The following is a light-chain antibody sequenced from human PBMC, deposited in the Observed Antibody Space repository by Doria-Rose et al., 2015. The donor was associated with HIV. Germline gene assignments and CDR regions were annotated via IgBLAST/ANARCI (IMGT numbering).Light chain of an antibody. CDR2: AAS. Sequence: TQSPSSLSASVGDRVTITCRASQNINRFLNWYQQKRGKVTKVLIYAASSLQSGGPSRFSGSGSGTDFTLTISSLQPEDFATYYCQQSFSTPRTFGQGTKVEIK. J-gene: IGKJ1*01. CDR3: QQSFSTPRT. V-gene: IGKV1-39*01. CDR1: QNINRF.